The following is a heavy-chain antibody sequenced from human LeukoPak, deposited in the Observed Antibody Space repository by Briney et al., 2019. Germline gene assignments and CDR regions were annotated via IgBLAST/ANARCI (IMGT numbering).Heavy chain of an antibody. CDR2: IIPIFGTA. CDR1: GGTFSSYA. J-gene: IGHJ4*02. D-gene: IGHD4-11*01. V-gene: IGHV1-69*05. Sequence: ASVKVSCKASGGTFSSYAISWVRQAPGQGLEWMGGIIPIFGTANYAQKFQGRVTITTDESTSTAYMELSSLRSEDTAVYYCARAPGSTVTPFDYWGQGTLVTVSS. CDR3: ARAPGSTVTPFDY.